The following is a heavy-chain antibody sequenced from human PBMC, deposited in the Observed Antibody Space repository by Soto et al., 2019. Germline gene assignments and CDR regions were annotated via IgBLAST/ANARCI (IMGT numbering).Heavy chain of an antibody. J-gene: IGHJ6*02. D-gene: IGHD3-3*01. CDR1: GFTFSSYG. CDR3: AKVITIFGVVISYYYGMDV. V-gene: IGHV3-30*18. CDR2: ISYDGSNK. Sequence: PGGSLRLSCAASGFTFSSYGMHWVRQAPGKGLEWVAVISYDGSNKYYADSVKGRFTISRDNSKNTLYLQMNSLRAEDTAVYYCAKVITIFGVVISYYYGMDVWGQGTTVTVSS.